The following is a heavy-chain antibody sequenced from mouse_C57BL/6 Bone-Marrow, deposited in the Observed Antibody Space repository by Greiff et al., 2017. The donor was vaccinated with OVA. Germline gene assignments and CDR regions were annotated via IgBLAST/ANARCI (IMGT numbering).Heavy chain of an antibody. V-gene: IGHV1-5*01. CDR3: TKHYYGSSYVWFAY. D-gene: IGHD1-1*01. CDR2: IYPGNSYT. Sequence: EVQLQESGTVLARPGASVKMSCKTSGYTFTSYWMHWVKQRPGQGLEWIGAIYPGNSYTSYNQKFKGKAKLTAVTSASTAYMELSSLTNEDSAVYYCTKHYYGSSYVWFAYWGQGTLVTVSA. CDR1: GYTFTSYW. J-gene: IGHJ3*01.